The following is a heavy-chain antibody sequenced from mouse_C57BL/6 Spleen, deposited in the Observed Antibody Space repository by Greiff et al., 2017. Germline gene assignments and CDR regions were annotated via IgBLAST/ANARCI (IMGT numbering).Heavy chain of an antibody. CDR3: ARRQLRLRGCMDY. D-gene: IGHD3-2*02. CDR2: INPNNGGT. CDR1: GYTFTDYY. Sequence: EVQLQQSGPELVKPGASVKISCKASGYTFTDYYMNWVKQSHGKSLEWIGDINPNNGGTSYNQKFKGKATLTVDKSSSTAYMELRSLTSEDSAVYYCARRQLRLRGCMDYWGQGTSVTVSS. J-gene: IGHJ4*01. V-gene: IGHV1-26*01.